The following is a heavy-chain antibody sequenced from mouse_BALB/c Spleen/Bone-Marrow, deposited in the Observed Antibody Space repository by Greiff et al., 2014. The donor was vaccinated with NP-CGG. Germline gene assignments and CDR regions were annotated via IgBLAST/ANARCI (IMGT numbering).Heavy chain of an antibody. V-gene: IGHV1-14*01. D-gene: IGHD2-14*01. J-gene: IGHJ3*01. Sequence: VQLKESGPELVKPGASVKMSCKASGYTFTSYVMHWVKQKPGQGLEWIGYINPYNDGTKYNEKFKGKATLTSDKPSSTAYMELSSLTSEDSAVYYCARRGYRYDGFAYWGQGTLVTVSA. CDR1: GYTFTSYV. CDR3: ARRGYRYDGFAY. CDR2: INPYNDGT.